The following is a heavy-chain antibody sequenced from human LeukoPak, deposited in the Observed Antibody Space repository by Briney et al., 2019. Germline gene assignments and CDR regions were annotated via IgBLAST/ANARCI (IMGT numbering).Heavy chain of an antibody. CDR3: ARVRYGDYSFDY. V-gene: IGHV1-18*01. CDR1: GYTFTSYG. D-gene: IGHD4-17*01. J-gene: IGHJ4*02. Sequence: ASVKVSCKASGYTFTSYGISWVRQAPGQGLEWMGWISAYNGNTNYAQKLQGRVTMTTDTSTSTAYMELRSLRSDDTAVCYCARVRYGDYSFDYWGQGTLVTVSS. CDR2: ISAYNGNT.